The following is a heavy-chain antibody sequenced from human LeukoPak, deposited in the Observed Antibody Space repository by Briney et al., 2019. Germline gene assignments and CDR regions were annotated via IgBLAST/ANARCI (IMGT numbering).Heavy chain of an antibody. J-gene: IGHJ4*02. CDR3: AREQQLGYFDY. CDR2: IYYSGST. V-gene: IGHV4-31*03. CDR1: GGSISSGGYY. Sequence: PSETLSLTCTVSGGSISSGGYYWSWIRQHPGKGLEWIGYIYYSGSTYYNPSLKSRVTISVDTSKNQFSLKLSSVTAADTAVYYCAREQQLGYFDYWGQGTLVTVSS. D-gene: IGHD6-13*01.